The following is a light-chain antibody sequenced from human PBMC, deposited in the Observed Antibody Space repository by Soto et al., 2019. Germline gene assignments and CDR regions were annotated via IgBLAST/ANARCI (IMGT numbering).Light chain of an antibody. CDR2: KTS. J-gene: IGKJ4*01. Sequence: EIILTQSPATLSVSPGETTSLSCRATQSVGGNLGWYQQKPGQTPRLLIYKTSTRATGIPARFSGSGSETGFTVTISSLQSEDFAVYYCQQYARWPITFGGGTKVEIK. CDR1: QSVGGN. V-gene: IGKV3-15*01. CDR3: QQYARWPIT.